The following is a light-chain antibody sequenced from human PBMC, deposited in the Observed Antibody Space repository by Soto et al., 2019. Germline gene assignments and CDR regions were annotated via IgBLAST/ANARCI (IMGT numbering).Light chain of an antibody. CDR2: DVS. CDR3: SSYTSSSTYV. CDR1: TSDVGGYNY. J-gene: IGLJ1*01. V-gene: IGLV2-14*03. Sequence: QSVLTQPASVSGAPGQSIAISCTGTTSDVGGYNYVSWCQHHPGKAPKHMVYDVSNRPSGVSNRFSGSKSGNTASLTISGLQAEDEADYYCSSYTSSSTYVFGTGTKLTVL.